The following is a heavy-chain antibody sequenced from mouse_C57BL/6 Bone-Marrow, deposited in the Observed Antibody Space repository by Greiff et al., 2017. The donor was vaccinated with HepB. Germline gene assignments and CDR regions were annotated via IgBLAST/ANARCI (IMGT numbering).Heavy chain of an antibody. D-gene: IGHD1-1*01. Sequence: QVQLKQPGAELVKPGASVKLSCKASGYTFTSYWMHWVKQRPGQGLEWIGMIHPNSGSTNYNEKFKSKATLTVDKSSSTAYMQLSSLTSEDSAVYYCARNYYGSSLMDYWGQGTSVTVSS. CDR1: GYTFTSYW. CDR3: ARNYYGSSLMDY. CDR2: IHPNSGST. V-gene: IGHV1-64*01. J-gene: IGHJ4*01.